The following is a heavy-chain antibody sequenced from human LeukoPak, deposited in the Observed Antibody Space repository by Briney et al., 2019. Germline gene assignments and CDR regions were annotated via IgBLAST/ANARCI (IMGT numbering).Heavy chain of an antibody. Sequence: SETLSLTCTVPGGSISSYYWGWIRQPPGKGLEWIAYVHSIGYTNYNPSLKSRVTISMDTSKDQFSLKLISVTAADTAVHYCARHITDSGSAFDLWGRGTLVTVSS. J-gene: IGHJ2*01. D-gene: IGHD3-10*01. CDR3: ARHITDSGSAFDL. V-gene: IGHV4-59*08. CDR2: VHSIGYT. CDR1: GGSISSYY.